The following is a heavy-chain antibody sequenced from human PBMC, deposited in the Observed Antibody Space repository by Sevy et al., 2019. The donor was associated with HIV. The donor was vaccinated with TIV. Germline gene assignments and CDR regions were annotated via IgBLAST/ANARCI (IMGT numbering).Heavy chain of an antibody. CDR1: GFTFSSYS. CDR3: ARGNRRITMIVMADY. Sequence: GGSLRLSCAASGFTFSSYSMNWVRQAPGKGLEWVSYISSSSSTIYYADSVKGRFTISRDNAKNSLYLQMNSLRDEDTAVYYCARGNRRITMIVMADYWGQGTLVTVSS. D-gene: IGHD3-22*01. V-gene: IGHV3-48*02. CDR2: ISSSSSTI. J-gene: IGHJ4*02.